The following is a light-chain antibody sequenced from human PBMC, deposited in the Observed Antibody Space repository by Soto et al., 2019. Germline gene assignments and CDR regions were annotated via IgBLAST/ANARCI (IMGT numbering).Light chain of an antibody. Sequence: DIQMTQSPSSLSASVGDRVTITCQASQDISNYLNWYQQKPGKAPKLLIYDASNLETGVPSRFSGSGSGTDFTFTISSLQTEDIATYYCQQYDNLPITFGQGTRVEIK. CDR3: QQYDNLPIT. CDR2: DAS. J-gene: IGKJ5*01. CDR1: QDISNY. V-gene: IGKV1-33*01.